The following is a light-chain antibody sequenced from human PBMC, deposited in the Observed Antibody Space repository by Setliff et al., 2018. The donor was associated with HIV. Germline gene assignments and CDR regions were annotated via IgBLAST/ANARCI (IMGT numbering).Light chain of an antibody. CDR1: QSVSSSY. Sequence: IVLTQSPGTLSLSPGERATLSCRASQSVSSSYLAWYQQKPGLAPRLLIYDASSRATGIPDRFSGSGSGTDFTLTISRLEPEDFAVYYCQQYGSSLLTFGQGTKV. CDR2: DAS. J-gene: IGKJ1*01. V-gene: IGKV3D-20*01. CDR3: QQYGSSLLT.